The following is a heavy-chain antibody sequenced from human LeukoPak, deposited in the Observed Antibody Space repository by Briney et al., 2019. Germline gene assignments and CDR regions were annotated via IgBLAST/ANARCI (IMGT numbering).Heavy chain of an antibody. Sequence: GGSLGLSCAASGFTFSNYWMHWVRQAPGKGLVWVSRIKTDGSSTSYVDSVKGRFTISRDNAKNSLYLQMNSLRAEDTAVYYCAELGITMIGGVWGKGTTVTISS. CDR2: IKTDGSST. D-gene: IGHD3-10*02. J-gene: IGHJ6*04. CDR3: AELGITMIGGV. V-gene: IGHV3-74*01. CDR1: GFTFSNYW.